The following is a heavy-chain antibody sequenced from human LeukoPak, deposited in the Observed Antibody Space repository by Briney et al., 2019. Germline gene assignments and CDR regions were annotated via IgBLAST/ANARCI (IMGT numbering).Heavy chain of an antibody. CDR3: AGAGYCSSASCIRFDY. V-gene: IGHV1-69*04. J-gene: IGHJ4*02. CDR1: GGTFSSYA. D-gene: IGHD2-2*01. CDR2: IIPILGIA. Sequence: SVKVSCKASGGTFSSYAISWVRQAPGQGLEWMGRIIPILGIANYAQKFQGRVTITADKSTSTAYMELSSLRSEDTAVYYCAGAGYCSSASCIRFDYWGQGTLVTVSS.